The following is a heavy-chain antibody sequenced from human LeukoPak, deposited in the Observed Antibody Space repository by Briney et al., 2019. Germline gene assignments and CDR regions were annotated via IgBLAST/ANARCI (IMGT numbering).Heavy chain of an antibody. D-gene: IGHD2/OR15-2a*01. Sequence: PGGSLRLSCAASGFILINYNVTWVRQTPGRGLEYVSSIGSGGYTFSAGSVRGRFSIYRDDSHNTVYLQMNSLRAEDTAIYFCAKKLPTVSAYFDRWGQGVLVTVSS. CDR1: GFILINYN. V-gene: IGHV3-23*01. CDR3: AKKLPTVSAYFDR. CDR2: IGSGGYT. J-gene: IGHJ4*02.